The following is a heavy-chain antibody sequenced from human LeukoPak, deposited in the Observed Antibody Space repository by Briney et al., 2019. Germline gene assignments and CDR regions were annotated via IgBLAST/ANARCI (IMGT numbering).Heavy chain of an antibody. CDR3: AGPSTYYDFWSGLN. J-gene: IGHJ4*02. V-gene: IGHV3-7*01. CDR2: IKQDGSEK. D-gene: IGHD3-3*01. Sequence: PGGSLRLSCAASGFTFSSYWMSWVRQAPGKGLEWVANIKQDGSEKYYVDSVKGRFTISRDNAKNPLYLQMNSLRAEDTAVYYCAGPSTYYDFWSGLNWGQGTLVTVSS. CDR1: GFTFSSYW.